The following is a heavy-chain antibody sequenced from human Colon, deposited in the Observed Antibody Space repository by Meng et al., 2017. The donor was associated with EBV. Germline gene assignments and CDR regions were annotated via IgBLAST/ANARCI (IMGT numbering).Heavy chain of an antibody. D-gene: IGHD5-18*01. V-gene: IGHV4-39*07. Sequence: LQLQDSVLGHVQPSETLSLTCTVSGGSISSSIYSCAWIRQPPGKGLEWIGGISYGGSTSYNPSLKSRVTISIDTSKNQFSLSLTSVTAADTAIYYCARGIQIWHEIGYWGQGTLVTVSS. CDR2: ISYGGST. CDR1: GGSISSSIYS. J-gene: IGHJ4*02. CDR3: ARGIQIWHEIGY.